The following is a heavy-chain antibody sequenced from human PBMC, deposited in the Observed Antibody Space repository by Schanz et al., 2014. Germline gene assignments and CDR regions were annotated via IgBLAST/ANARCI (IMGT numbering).Heavy chain of an antibody. J-gene: IGHJ4*02. CDR3: ARDLLECGADCYSVEVFEI. D-gene: IGHD2-21*01. CDR1: GFTFSTYA. Sequence: EVQLLESGGALVQPGGSLRLSCSASGFTFSTYAMSWVRQAPGKGLEWVSAINGNGGITYYADPVKGRFTISRDNSKNTLYLQMKSLRSEDTAVYYCARDLLECGADCYSVEVFEIWGQGTLVIVSS. V-gene: IGHV3-23*01. CDR2: INGNGGIT.